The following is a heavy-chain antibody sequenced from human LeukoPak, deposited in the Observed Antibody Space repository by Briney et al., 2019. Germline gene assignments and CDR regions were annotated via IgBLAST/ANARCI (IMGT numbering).Heavy chain of an antibody. Sequence: GGSLRLSCAASGFTFSSYSVNWVRQAPGKGLEWVSYISSSSSTIYYADSVKGRFTISRDNAKNSLYLQMNSLRDEDTAVYYCASFIVGATKEADYWGQGTLVTVSS. V-gene: IGHV3-48*02. CDR3: ASFIVGATKEADY. CDR1: GFTFSSYS. D-gene: IGHD1-26*01. CDR2: ISSSSSTI. J-gene: IGHJ4*02.